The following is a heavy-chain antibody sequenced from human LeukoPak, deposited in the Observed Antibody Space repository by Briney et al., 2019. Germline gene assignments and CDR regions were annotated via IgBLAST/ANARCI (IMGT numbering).Heavy chain of an antibody. CDR3: ASTWYCTTGVCYEHDAFDI. V-gene: IGHV1-8*01. Sequence: GASVKVSCKASGYTFTSYDINWVRQATGQGREWMGWMNPNSGNTGYAQKFQGRVTMTRNTSISTAYMELSSLRSEDTAVYYCASTWYCTTGVCYEHDAFDIWGQGTMVTVSS. CDR1: GYTFTSYD. CDR2: MNPNSGNT. D-gene: IGHD2-8*01. J-gene: IGHJ3*02.